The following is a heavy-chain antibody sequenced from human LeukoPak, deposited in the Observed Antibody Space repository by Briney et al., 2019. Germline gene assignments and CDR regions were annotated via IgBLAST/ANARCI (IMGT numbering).Heavy chain of an antibody. CDR2: ISGSGGST. CDR3: AKDRIAAAIFDY. J-gene: IGHJ4*02. V-gene: IGHV3-23*01. CDR1: GFTFSAYW. Sequence: PGGSLRLSCAASGFTFSAYWMGWVRQAPGKGLEWVSAISGSGGSTYYADSVKGRFTISRDNSKNTLYLQMNSLRAEDTAVYYCAKDRIAAAIFDYWGQGTLVTVSS. D-gene: IGHD6-13*01.